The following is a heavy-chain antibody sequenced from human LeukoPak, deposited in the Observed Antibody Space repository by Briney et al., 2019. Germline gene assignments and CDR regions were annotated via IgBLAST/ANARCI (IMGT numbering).Heavy chain of an antibody. V-gene: IGHV3-23*01. CDR1: GFTFSSYA. Sequence: GGSLRLSCAASGFTFSSYAMSWVRPAPGKGLEWGSAISGSGATTYYADSVKGRFTISRDNSKNTFYLQMNSLRAEDTAVYYCGRATGNIAGAYFDYWGQGALVTVSS. D-gene: IGHD1-26*01. CDR3: GRATGNIAGAYFDY. J-gene: IGHJ4*02. CDR2: ISGSGATT.